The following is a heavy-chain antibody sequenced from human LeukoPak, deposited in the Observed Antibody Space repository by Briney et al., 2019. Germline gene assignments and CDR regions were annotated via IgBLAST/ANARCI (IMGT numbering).Heavy chain of an antibody. J-gene: IGHJ4*02. V-gene: IGHV4-30-4*01. CDR3: AREVYGSGSNFDY. Sequence: SETLSLTCTVSGGSISSGDYYWSWLRQPPGKGLEWIGYIYYSGSTYYNPSLKSRVTISVDTSKNQFSLKLSSVTAADTAVYYCAREVYGSGSNFDYWGQGTLVTVSS. CDR2: IYYSGST. CDR1: GGSISSGDYY. D-gene: IGHD3-10*01.